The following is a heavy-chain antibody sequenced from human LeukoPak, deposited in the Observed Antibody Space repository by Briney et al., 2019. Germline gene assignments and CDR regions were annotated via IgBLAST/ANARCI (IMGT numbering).Heavy chain of an antibody. D-gene: IGHD3-22*01. CDR1: GGSTSSSSYY. Sequence: SETLSLTCTVSGGSTSSSSYYWGWIRQPPGKGLEWIGSIYYSGSTYYNPSLKSRVTISVDTSKNQFSLKLSSVTAADTAVYYCAKAVTYYDSSGWGWFDPWGQGTLVTVSS. CDR3: AKAVTYYDSSGWGWFDP. CDR2: IYYSGST. V-gene: IGHV4-39*01. J-gene: IGHJ5*02.